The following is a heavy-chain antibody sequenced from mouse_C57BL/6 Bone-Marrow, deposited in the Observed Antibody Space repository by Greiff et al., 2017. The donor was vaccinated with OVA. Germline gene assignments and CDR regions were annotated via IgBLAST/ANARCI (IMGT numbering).Heavy chain of an antibody. CDR2: ISGGGGNT. CDR1: GFTFSSYT. Sequence: DVMLVESGGGLVKPGGSLKLSCAASGFTFSSYTMSWVRQTPEKRLEWVATISGGGGNTYYPDSVKGRFTISRDNAKNTLYLQMSSLRSEDTALYYCARHGTYYGFVGYWGQGTTLTVSS. J-gene: IGHJ2*01. D-gene: IGHD1-1*02. CDR3: ARHGTYYGFVGY. V-gene: IGHV5-9*01.